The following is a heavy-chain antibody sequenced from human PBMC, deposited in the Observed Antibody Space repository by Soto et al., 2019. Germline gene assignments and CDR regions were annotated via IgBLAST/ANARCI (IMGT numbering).Heavy chain of an antibody. CDR2: MNPNSGNT. CDR1: GYTFTSYD. D-gene: IGHD2-2*01. CDR3: ARGLGSAAILARYYYYYMDV. Sequence: ASVKVSCKASGYTFTSYDINWVRQATGQGLEWMGWMNPNSGNTGYAQKFQGRVTMTRNTSISTAYMELSSLRSEDTAVYYCARGLGSAAILARYYYYYMDVWGKGTTVTVSS. J-gene: IGHJ6*03. V-gene: IGHV1-8*01.